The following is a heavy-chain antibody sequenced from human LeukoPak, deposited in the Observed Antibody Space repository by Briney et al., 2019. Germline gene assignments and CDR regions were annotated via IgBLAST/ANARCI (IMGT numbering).Heavy chain of an antibody. D-gene: IGHD3-16*01. CDR2: IYTSGST. J-gene: IGHJ4*02. CDR3: ARALYNQPDY. V-gene: IGHV4-61*09. CDR1: GGSISSGSYY. Sequence: PSQTLSLTCTVSGGSISSGSYYWSWIRQPAGKGLEWIGHIYTSGSTNYNPSLKSRVTISVDTSKNQFSLKLSSVTAADTAVYYCARALYNQPDYWGQGTLVTVSS.